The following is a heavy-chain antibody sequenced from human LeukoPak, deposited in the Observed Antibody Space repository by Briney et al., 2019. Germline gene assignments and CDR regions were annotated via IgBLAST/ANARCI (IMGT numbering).Heavy chain of an antibody. CDR1: GFTFRVYC. CDR2: INQDGSGK. CDR3: ARLYCSGSRCDSCFDY. J-gene: IGHJ4*02. Sequence: GRSLGLSCAASGFTFRVYCLRWVRQTPGKGLEGVANINQDGSGKYYADLVKGRFSLSRDNAKNALKQQMSSRTDDATAVYYGARLYCSGSRCDSCFDYWGQGTLVTVSS. D-gene: IGHD2-15*01. V-gene: IGHV3-7*05.